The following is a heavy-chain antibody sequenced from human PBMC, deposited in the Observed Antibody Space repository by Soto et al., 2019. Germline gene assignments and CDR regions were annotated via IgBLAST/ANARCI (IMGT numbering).Heavy chain of an antibody. CDR2: INPSGGST. J-gene: IGHJ6*02. V-gene: IGHV1-46*01. CDR1: GYTFTSYY. D-gene: IGHD6-6*01. Sequence: GASVKVSCKASGYTFTSYYMHWVRQAPGQGLEWMGIINPSGGSTSYAQKFQGRVTMTRDTSTSTVYMELSSLRSEDTAVYYCARGQNRYSSSSDRMDVWGQGTTVTVSS. CDR3: ARGQNRYSSSSDRMDV.